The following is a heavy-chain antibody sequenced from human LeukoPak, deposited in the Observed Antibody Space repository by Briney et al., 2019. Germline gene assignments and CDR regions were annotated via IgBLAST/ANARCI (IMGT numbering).Heavy chain of an antibody. CDR3: ARDRVGVGGNGWEN. CDR2: MNPNSGNT. CDR1: GYTFSSYD. V-gene: IGHV1-8*01. J-gene: IGHJ4*02. D-gene: IGHD6-19*01. Sequence: ASVKVSCKASGYTFSSYDINWVRQATGQGLEWMGWMNPNSGNTGYVQKFQGRVIMTRDTSISTAYMEPSSLTSEDTAVYFCARDRVGVGGNGWENWGQGTLVTVSS.